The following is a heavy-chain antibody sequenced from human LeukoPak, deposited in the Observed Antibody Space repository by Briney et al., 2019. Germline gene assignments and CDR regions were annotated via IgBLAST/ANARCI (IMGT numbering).Heavy chain of an antibody. V-gene: IGHV4-39*01. CDR3: ARLPFLTGYYDGDY. CDR1: GGSFSTNTLY. J-gene: IGHJ4*02. Sequence: SETLSLTCTVSGGSFSTNTLYWGWIRQPPGKGLEWIGSVLYSGSTYHNPALKSRVAISVNTSNIQFCLELSSVTAAYTSVYYCARLPFLTGYYDGDYWGEGTLVSVSS. CDR2: VLYSGST. D-gene: IGHD3-9*01.